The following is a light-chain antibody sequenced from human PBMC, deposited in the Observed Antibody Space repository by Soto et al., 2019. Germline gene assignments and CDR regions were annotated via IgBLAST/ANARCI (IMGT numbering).Light chain of an antibody. Sequence: DIVLTQSPLSLPVTPGEPASISCRSSQSLLNSNGFNYLDWYLQKPGQSPQLLIFLASNRASGVPDRFSARGSGTDFTLKLSRVEAEDVGVYYCMQAQQTRTFGQGTKMAI. V-gene: IGKV2-28*01. J-gene: IGKJ1*01. CDR3: MQAQQTRT. CDR1: QSLLNSNGFNY. CDR2: LAS.